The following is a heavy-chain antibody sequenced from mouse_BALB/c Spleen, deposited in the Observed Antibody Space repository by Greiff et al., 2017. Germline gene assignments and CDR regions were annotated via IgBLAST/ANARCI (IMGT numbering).Heavy chain of an antibody. J-gene: IGHJ1*01. Sequence: DVMLVESGGGLVKPGGSLKLSCAASGFTFSSYAMSWVRQTPEKRLEWVASISSGGSTYYPDSVKGRFTISRDNARNILYLQMSSLRSEDTAMYYCARDPLYGSSWYFDVWGAGTTVTVSS. CDR2: ISSGGST. V-gene: IGHV5-6-5*01. D-gene: IGHD2-2*01. CDR1: GFTFSSYA. CDR3: ARDPLYGSSWYFDV.